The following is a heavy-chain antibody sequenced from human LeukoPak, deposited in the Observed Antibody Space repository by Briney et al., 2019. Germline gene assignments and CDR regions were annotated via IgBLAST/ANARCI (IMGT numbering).Heavy chain of an antibody. D-gene: IGHD3-10*01. V-gene: IGHV4-4*02. CDR3: ARDRSSYDSGSYGGVFES. CDR1: GGSISSSNW. Sequence: SETLSLTCAVSGGSISSSNWWSWVRQPPGKGLEWIGEIYHSGNTNYNPSLKSRVTMSVDTSKNQFSLKLSSVTAADTAVYYCARDRSSYDSGSYGGVFESWGQGTLVTVSS. J-gene: IGHJ4*02. CDR2: IYHSGNT.